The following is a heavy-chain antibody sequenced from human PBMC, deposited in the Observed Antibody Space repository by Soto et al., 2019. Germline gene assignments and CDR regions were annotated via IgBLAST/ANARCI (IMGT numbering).Heavy chain of an antibody. Sequence: QLQLQESGSGLVKPSQTLSLTCAVSGGSISSGGYSWSWIRQPPGKGLEWIGYIYHSGSTYYNPSLKSRVTISVDRSKNQFSLKLSSVTAADTAVYYCARGPLYYYDSSGYPRGRWFDPWGQGTLVTVSS. CDR3: ARGPLYYYDSSGYPRGRWFDP. J-gene: IGHJ5*02. V-gene: IGHV4-30-2*01. D-gene: IGHD3-22*01. CDR1: GGSISSGGYS. CDR2: IYHSGST.